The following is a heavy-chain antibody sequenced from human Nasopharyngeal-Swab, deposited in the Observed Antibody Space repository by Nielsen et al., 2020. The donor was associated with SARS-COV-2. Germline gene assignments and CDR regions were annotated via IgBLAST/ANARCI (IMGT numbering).Heavy chain of an antibody. CDR3: ARDPRGPDY. Sequence: WVRQAPGQGLEWMGWISAYNGRTYYAQKFQGRVIMTTDTSTSTAYMDLRSLRSDDTAVYYCARDPRGPDYWGQGTLVTVSS. D-gene: IGHD6-25*01. CDR2: ISAYNGRT. J-gene: IGHJ4*02. V-gene: IGHV1-18*01.